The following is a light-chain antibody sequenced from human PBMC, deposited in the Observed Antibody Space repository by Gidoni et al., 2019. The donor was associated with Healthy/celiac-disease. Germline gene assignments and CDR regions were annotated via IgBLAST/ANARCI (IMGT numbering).Light chain of an antibody. CDR2: AAS. J-gene: IGKJ1*01. CDR1: QSISTS. V-gene: IGKV1-39*01. CDR3: QQSYSTPWT. Sequence: DIQMTQSPSSLSASVGDRVTITCRASQSISTSLNWYQQKPGKAPKLLIYAASSFQSGVPSRFSGSGSGTDFTLTISSLQPEDFAIYYCQQSYSTPWTFGQGTKVEIK.